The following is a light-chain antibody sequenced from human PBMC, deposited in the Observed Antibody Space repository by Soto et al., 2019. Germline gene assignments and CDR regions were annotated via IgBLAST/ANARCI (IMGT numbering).Light chain of an antibody. V-gene: IGLV2-14*01. Sequence: QSVLTQPASVSGSPGQSITLSCTGTSSDVGGYNYVSWYQQHPGKAPKFMIYDVSNRHSGVSNRFSGSKSGNTASLTISGLQAEDEADYYCSSYTTSNSRQIVFGTGTKVTVL. CDR2: DVS. CDR3: SSYTTSNSRQIV. CDR1: SSDVGGYNY. J-gene: IGLJ1*01.